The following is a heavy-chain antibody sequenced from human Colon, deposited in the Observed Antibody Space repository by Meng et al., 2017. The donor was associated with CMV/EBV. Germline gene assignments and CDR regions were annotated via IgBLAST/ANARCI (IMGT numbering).Heavy chain of an antibody. D-gene: IGHD1-26*01. CDR1: GFTFSSYS. Sequence: GESLKISCAASGFTFSSYSMNWVRQAPGRGLEWVSSISSSSSYIYYADSVKGRFTISRDNAKNSLYLQMNSLRAEDTAVYYCARSREDYWGQGTLVTVSS. J-gene: IGHJ4*02. CDR2: ISSSSSYI. V-gene: IGHV3-21*01. CDR3: ARSREDY.